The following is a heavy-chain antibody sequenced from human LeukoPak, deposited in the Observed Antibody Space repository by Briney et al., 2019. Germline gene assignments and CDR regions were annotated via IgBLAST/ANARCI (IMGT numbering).Heavy chain of an antibody. CDR1: GGTFSSYA. Sequence: SVKVSCKASGGTFSSYAISWVRQAPGQGLEWMGGIIPIFGTANYAQKFQGRVTITADESTSTAYMELSSLRSEDTAVYYCASHYDSSGYYYGYWGQGTLVTVSS. D-gene: IGHD3-22*01. CDR2: IIPIFGTA. V-gene: IGHV1-69*01. J-gene: IGHJ4*02. CDR3: ASHYDSSGYYYGY.